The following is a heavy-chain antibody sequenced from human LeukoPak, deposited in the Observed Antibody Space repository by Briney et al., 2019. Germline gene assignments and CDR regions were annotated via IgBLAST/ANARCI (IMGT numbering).Heavy chain of an antibody. CDR2: INHSGST. V-gene: IGHV4-34*01. CDR1: GGSFSGYY. D-gene: IGHD5-18*01. CDR3: ARGVSRGYSYGRYYMDV. Sequence: SETLSLTCAVYGGSFSGYYWSWIRQPPGKGLEWIGEINHSGSTYYNPSLKSRVTISVDTSKNQISLKLSSVTAADTAVYYCARGVSRGYSYGRYYMDVWGKGTTVTVSS. J-gene: IGHJ6*03.